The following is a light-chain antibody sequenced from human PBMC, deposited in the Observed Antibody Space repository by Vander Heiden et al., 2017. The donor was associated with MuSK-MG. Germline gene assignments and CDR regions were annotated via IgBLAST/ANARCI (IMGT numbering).Light chain of an antibody. CDR2: KTS. CDR1: QSISSR. Sequence: DIQMTQSPSTLSASVGDRVTLTCRASQSISSRLALSPQKPGQAPKPLIYKTSSIAGGGPSRCISGGSGTEVTRTISSLQADDVAADYCQQYRSEPLIFGAGTKVEIK. V-gene: IGKV1-5*03. J-gene: IGKJ4*01. CDR3: QQYRSEPLI.